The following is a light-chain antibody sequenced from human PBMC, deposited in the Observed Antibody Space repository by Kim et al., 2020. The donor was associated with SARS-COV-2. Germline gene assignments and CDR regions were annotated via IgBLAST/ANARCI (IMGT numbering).Light chain of an antibody. CDR1: QSISSSS. J-gene: IGKJ4*01. CDR3: QHYDNSPPVT. CDR2: GAS. Sequence: VLTQSQGTVSLSPGERATLSCRASQSISSSSLVWYQQKPGQAPRLLIYGASNRATGIPDRFSGSGSGTDFTLTINRLEPEDFAVYYCQHYDNSPPVTFGGGTKVDIK. V-gene: IGKV3-20*01.